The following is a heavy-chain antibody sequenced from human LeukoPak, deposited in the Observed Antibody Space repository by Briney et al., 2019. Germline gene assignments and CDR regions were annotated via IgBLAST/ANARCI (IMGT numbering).Heavy chain of an antibody. J-gene: IGHJ3*01. CDR3: VKAPYSSGWYGGNAFDL. Sequence: GGSLRLSCAASGFTFNSYAMSWVRQAPGKRLEWVSSIRNSGDSTYYADAVKGQSTISRDNSKKTLYVHMNSLRYEDTAVYHWVKAPYSSGWYGGNAFDLWGQGTMVTVSS. CDR1: GFTFNSYA. D-gene: IGHD6-19*01. V-gene: IGHV3-23*01. CDR2: IRNSGDST.